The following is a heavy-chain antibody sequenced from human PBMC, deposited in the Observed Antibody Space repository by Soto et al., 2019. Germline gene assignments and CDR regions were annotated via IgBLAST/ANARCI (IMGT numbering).Heavy chain of an antibody. D-gene: IGHD6-13*01. CDR3: ARCRSSWRFDP. CDR1: GGSISSYY. J-gene: IGHJ5*02. V-gene: IGHV4-59*01. CDR2: IYYSGST. Sequence: QVQLQELGPGLVKPSETLSLTCTVSGGSISSYYWSWIRQPPGKGLEWIGYIYYSGSTNYNPSLKSRVTISVDTSKNQFSLKLSSVTAADTAVYYCARCRSSWRFDPWGQGTLVTVSS.